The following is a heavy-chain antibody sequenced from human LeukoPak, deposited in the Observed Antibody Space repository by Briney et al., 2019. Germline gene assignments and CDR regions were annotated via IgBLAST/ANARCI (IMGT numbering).Heavy chain of an antibody. CDR1: GGSISSYY. CDR2: RYYSGST. V-gene: IGHV4-59*01. J-gene: IGHJ1*01. Sequence: SETLSLTCSVSGGSISSYYWTWIRQPPGKGLEWIGYRYYSGSTTYNPSLKSRVTISVDTSKSQFSLKLISVTAADPAIYYCARVRGDFETDWGQGTLVTVSS. D-gene: IGHD3-16*01. CDR3: ARVRGDFETD.